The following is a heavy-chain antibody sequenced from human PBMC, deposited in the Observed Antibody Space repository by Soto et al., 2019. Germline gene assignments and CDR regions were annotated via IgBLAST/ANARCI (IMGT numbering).Heavy chain of an antibody. CDR1: GFTFSSYG. CDR3: ARAYSSGWGYFYYGMDV. Sequence: GGSLRLSCAASGFTFSSYGMHWVRQAPGKGLEWVAVIWYDGSNKYYADSVKGRFTISRDNAKNSLYLQMNSLRAEDTAVYYCARAYSSGWGYFYYGMDVWGQGTAVTVTS. J-gene: IGHJ6*02. V-gene: IGHV3-33*01. CDR2: IWYDGSNK. D-gene: IGHD6-19*01.